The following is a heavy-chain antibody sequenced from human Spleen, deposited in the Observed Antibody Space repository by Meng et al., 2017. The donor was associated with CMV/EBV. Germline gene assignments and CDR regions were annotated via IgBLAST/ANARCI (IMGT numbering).Heavy chain of an antibody. Sequence: CKASGGTFSSYDISWVRQAPGQGLEWMGGIIPIFGTANYAQKFQGRVTITTDESTSTAYMELSSLRSEDTAVYYCARAGTGHYYFDYWGQGTLVTVSS. D-gene: IGHD3/OR15-3a*01. CDR3: ARAGTGHYYFDY. V-gene: IGHV1-69*05. J-gene: IGHJ4*02. CDR1: GGTFSSYD. CDR2: IIPIFGTA.